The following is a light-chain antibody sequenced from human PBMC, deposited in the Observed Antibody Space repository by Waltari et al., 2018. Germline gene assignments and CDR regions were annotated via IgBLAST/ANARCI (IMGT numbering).Light chain of an antibody. Sequence: DIQMTQSPSSLSASVGDRVTITCRASQGISNYLAWYQQKPGEVPKLLIYGASTLQSGVPARFSGSGSGTTFTLIISSLEPEDVATYYCQSYYTVPGFGPVNKVAMK. CDR3: QSYYTVPG. J-gene: IGKJ3*01. CDR1: QGISNY. CDR2: GAS. V-gene: IGKV1-27*01.